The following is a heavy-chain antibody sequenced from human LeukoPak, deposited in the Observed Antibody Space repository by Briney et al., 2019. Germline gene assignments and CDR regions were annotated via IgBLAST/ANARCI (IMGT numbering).Heavy chain of an antibody. CDR1: GVTVSNHY. Sequence: GGTLRLSCAASGVTVSNHYRSWIRQAPGKGLEWVAHIYSSGNTYYADSVKGRFTISRDNSKNTLYLQMNSVRAEDTAVYYCARDGAPAATGTWAWGQGTLVTVSS. J-gene: IGHJ5*02. V-gene: IGHV3-53*01. CDR3: ARDGAPAATGTWA. CDR2: IYSSGNT. D-gene: IGHD6-13*01.